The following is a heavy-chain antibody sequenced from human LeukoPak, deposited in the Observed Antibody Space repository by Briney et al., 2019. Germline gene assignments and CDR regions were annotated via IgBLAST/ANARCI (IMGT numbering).Heavy chain of an antibody. Sequence: PGRSLRFSCAASGFTFSSYAMSWVRQAPGKGLEWVSAISGSGGSTYYADSVKGRFTISRDNSKNTLYLQMNSLRAEDTAVYYCAKDAGYSSSWYLDYWGQGTLVTVSS. CDR2: ISGSGGST. J-gene: IGHJ4*02. CDR1: GFTFSSYA. D-gene: IGHD6-13*01. V-gene: IGHV3-23*01. CDR3: AKDAGYSSSWYLDY.